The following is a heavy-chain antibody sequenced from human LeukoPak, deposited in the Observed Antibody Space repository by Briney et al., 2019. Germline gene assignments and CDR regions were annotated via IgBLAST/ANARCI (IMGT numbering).Heavy chain of an antibody. J-gene: IGHJ5*02. CDR2: INHSGST. Sequence: SETLSLTCAVYGGSFSGYYCSWIRQPPGKGLEWIGEINHSGSTNYNPSLKSRVTISVDTSKNQFSLKLSSVTAADTAVYYCARRRDCTGGVCYTRLRVWFDPWRQGTLVTVSS. V-gene: IGHV4-34*01. CDR3: ARRRDCTGGVCYTRLRVWFDP. D-gene: IGHD2-8*02. CDR1: GGSFSGYY.